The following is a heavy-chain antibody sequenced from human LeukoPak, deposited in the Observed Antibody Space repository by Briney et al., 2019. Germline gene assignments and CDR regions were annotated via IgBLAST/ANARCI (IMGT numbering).Heavy chain of an antibody. CDR1: GGSISSYY. Sequence: SETLSLTCTVSGGSISSYYWSWIRQPQAKGLEWIGYISYSGSTNYNPSLKSRVTISLDTSKNQFSLKLRSVSAADTAIYYCARQGYDILTGYIDAFDIWGQGTTVTVSS. V-gene: IGHV4-59*08. D-gene: IGHD3-9*01. CDR2: ISYSGST. J-gene: IGHJ3*02. CDR3: ARQGYDILTGYIDAFDI.